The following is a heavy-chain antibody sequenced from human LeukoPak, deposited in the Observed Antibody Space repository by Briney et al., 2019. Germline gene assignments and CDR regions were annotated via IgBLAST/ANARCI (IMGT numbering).Heavy chain of an antibody. CDR3: ARDNKVAGGFDI. CDR1: GGSISSSNW. D-gene: IGHD6-19*01. J-gene: IGHJ3*02. CDR2: IYHSGST. Sequence: SETLSLTCAVSGGSISSSNWWSWVRQPPGKGLEWIGEIYHSGSTNYNPSLKSRVTISVDKSKNQFSLELSSVTAADTAVYYCARDNKVAGGFDIWGQGTMVTVSS. V-gene: IGHV4-4*02.